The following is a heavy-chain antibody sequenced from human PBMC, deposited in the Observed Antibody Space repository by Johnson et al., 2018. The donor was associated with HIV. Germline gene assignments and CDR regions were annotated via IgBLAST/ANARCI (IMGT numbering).Heavy chain of an antibody. CDR3: ARVAYYYDSSDDDAFDI. V-gene: IGHV3-13*01. D-gene: IGHD3-22*01. Sequence: VQLVESGGGLVQPGGSLRLSCAASGFTFSSYDMHWVRQATGKGLEWVSAIGTAGDTYYPGSVKGRFTISRENAKNSLYLQMNSLRAGDTAVYYCARVAYYYDSSDDDAFDIWGQGTMVTVSS. CDR2: IGTAGDT. CDR1: GFTFSSYD. J-gene: IGHJ3*02.